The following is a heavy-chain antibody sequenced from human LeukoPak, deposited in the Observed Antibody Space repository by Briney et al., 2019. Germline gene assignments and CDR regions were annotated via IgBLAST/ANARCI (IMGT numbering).Heavy chain of an antibody. CDR2: ISGSGGRP. CDR1: GFTFSSCA. Sequence: GGALRRSCAASGFTFSSCAMSWVRQAPGKGLEWVSAISGSGGRPYYADSVKGRFTISRDNSKNTLYLQMNSLRAEDMAVYYCAAYASGSYYRSWFDPWGQGTLVTVSS. J-gene: IGHJ5*02. CDR3: AAYASGSYYRSWFDP. V-gene: IGHV3-23*01. D-gene: IGHD3-10*01.